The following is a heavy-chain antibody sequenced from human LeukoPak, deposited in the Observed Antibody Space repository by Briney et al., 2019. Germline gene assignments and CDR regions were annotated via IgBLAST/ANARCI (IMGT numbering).Heavy chain of an antibody. J-gene: IGHJ4*02. D-gene: IGHD2-2*01. CDR2: IYDNGNT. V-gene: IGHV4-59*08. CDR3: ARHRKPFYCSSTSCYFPGPFDY. CDR1: GGSISGYI. Sequence: KTSETLSLTCTVSGGSISGYIWSWIRQSPGKGLEWIAYIYDNGNTNNNPSLKSRVTISLDTSKNQFSLKLSSVTAADTAVYYCARHRKPFYCSSTSCYFPGPFDYWGQGTLVTVSS.